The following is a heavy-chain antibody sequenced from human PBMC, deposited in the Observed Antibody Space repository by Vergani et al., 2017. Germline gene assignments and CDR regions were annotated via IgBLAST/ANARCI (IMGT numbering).Heavy chain of an antibody. CDR1: GFTFSSYG. V-gene: IGHV3-30*02. CDR2: IRYDGSNK. D-gene: IGHD1-26*01. Sequence: QVQLVESGGGVVQPGGSLRLSCAASGFTFSSYGMHWVRQAPGKGLEGVAFIRYDGSNKYYADSVKGRFTISRDNSKNTLYLQMNSLRAEDTAVYYCAKHQGGFWRVIVGANGGGIDIWGQGTIVTVSS. J-gene: IGHJ3*02. CDR3: AKHQGGFWRVIVGANGGGIDI.